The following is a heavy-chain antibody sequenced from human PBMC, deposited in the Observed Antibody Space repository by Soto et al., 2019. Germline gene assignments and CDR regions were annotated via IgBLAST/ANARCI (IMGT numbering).Heavy chain of an antibody. D-gene: IGHD2-2*01. V-gene: IGHV3-23*01. Sequence: PGGSLRLSCAASGFTFSSYAMSWVRQAPGKGLEWVSAISGSGGSTYYADSVKGRFTISRDNSKNTLYLQMNSLRAEDTAVYYCAKAFCSSTSCYDTIVLMVYAATGIGCYGMDVWGQGTTVTVSS. CDR3: AKAFCSSTSCYDTIVLMVYAATGIGCYGMDV. CDR1: GFTFSSYA. J-gene: IGHJ6*02. CDR2: ISGSGGST.